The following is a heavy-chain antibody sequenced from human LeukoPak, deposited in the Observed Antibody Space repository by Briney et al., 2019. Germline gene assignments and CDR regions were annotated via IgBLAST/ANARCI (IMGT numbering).Heavy chain of an antibody. CDR3: ARGGDYDFWSGYHRSPFDP. CDR1: GYTFTGYY. CDR2: INPNSGGT. J-gene: IGHJ5*02. D-gene: IGHD3-3*01. V-gene: IGHV1-2*06. Sequence: ASVKVSCKASGYTFTGYYMHWVRQAPGQGLEWMGRINPNSGGTNYAQKFQGRVTMTRDTSISTAYMELSRLRSDDTAVYYCARGGDYDFWSGYHRSPFDPWGQGTLVTVSS.